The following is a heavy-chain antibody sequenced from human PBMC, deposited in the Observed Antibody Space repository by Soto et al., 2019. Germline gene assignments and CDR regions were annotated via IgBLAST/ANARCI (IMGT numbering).Heavy chain of an antibody. CDR2: ISYDGSNK. V-gene: IGHV3-30*18. CDR3: AKDRGTLVFGYYGMYV. J-gene: IGHJ6*02. CDR1: GFTFSSYG. D-gene: IGHD1-1*01. Sequence: PGGSLRLSCAASGFTFSSYGMHWVRQAPGKGLEWVAVISYDGSNKYYADSVKGRFTISRDNSKNTLYLQMNSLRAEDTAVYYCAKDRGTLVFGYYGMYVWGQGTTVTVSS.